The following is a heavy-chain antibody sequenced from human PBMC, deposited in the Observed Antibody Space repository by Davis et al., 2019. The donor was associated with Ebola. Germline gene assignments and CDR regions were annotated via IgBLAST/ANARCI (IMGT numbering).Heavy chain of an antibody. CDR3: ARQSRNSEVSEWSEFDP. J-gene: IGHJ5*02. Sequence: ASVKVSCKASGYTFTGYYIHWVRQAPGQGLEWMGRINPNSGATNYAQRFQGRLTMTRDTSISTAYMELSGLRSDDTAVYYCARQSRNSEVSEWSEFDPWGQGTLVTVSS. D-gene: IGHD3-3*01. CDR2: INPNSGAT. CDR1: GYTFTGYY. V-gene: IGHV1-2*06.